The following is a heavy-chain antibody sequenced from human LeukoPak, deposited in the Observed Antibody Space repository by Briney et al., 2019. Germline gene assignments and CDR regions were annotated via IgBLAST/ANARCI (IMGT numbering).Heavy chain of an antibody. CDR3: ARDSLGWYRIAFDI. J-gene: IGHJ3*02. D-gene: IGHD6-19*01. Sequence: SETLSLTCTVSGGSISSYYWSWIRQPAGKGLEWIGYIYYSGSTNYNPSLKSRVTISVDTSKNQFSLKLSSVTAADTAVYYCARDSLGWYRIAFDIWGQGTMVTVSS. CDR2: IYYSGST. CDR1: GGSISSYY. V-gene: IGHV4-59*01.